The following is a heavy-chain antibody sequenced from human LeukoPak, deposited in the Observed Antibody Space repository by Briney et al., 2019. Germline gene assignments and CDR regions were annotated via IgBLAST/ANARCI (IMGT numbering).Heavy chain of an antibody. J-gene: IGHJ4*02. Sequence: GASVKVSCEASGGTFSSYAISWVRQAPGQGLEWMGGIIPIFGTANYAQKFQGRVTITADESTSTAYMELSSLRSEDTAVYYCAGSSGPPLDYWGQGTLVTVSS. V-gene: IGHV1-69*13. D-gene: IGHD6-19*01. CDR3: AGSSGPPLDY. CDR2: IIPIFGTA. CDR1: GGTFSSYA.